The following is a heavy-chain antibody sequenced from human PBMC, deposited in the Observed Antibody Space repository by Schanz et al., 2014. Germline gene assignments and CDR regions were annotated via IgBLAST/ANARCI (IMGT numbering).Heavy chain of an antibody. V-gene: IGHV3-7*01. Sequence: VRVVESGGDLVLPGGSLRLSCDGSGFTFNTYLMGWVRQVPGKGLEWLANINQDGSEEYYVDSLNGRLTISRDNARNSLYLQMNSLRAEDTAVYYCAREGEWGYDPPRHWGQGTLVTVSS. CDR1: GFTFNTYL. CDR2: INQDGSEE. D-gene: IGHD5-12*01. J-gene: IGHJ4*02. CDR3: AREGEWGYDPPRH.